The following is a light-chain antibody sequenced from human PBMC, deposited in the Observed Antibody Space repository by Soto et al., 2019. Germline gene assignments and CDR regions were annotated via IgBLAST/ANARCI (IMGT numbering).Light chain of an antibody. CDR3: QQYYNVLIT. Sequence: IQMTRSPSSLSASVGDRVTTTCQASQDIGNYLNWYQQRPGKAPKLLILDASSLDTGVPSRFSGSGSGTDFTFTISSLQSEDIATYYCQQYYNVLITFGQGTRLEI. CDR2: DAS. CDR1: QDIGNY. J-gene: IGKJ5*01. V-gene: IGKV1-33*01.